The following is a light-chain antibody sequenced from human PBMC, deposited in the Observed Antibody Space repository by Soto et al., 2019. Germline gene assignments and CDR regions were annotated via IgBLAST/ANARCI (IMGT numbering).Light chain of an antibody. V-gene: IGLV2-14*01. CDR2: EVS. J-gene: IGLJ1*01. Sequence: QSALTQPASVSGSPGQSITISCTGTSSDVGRYNHVSWYQHHPGKAPKLIISEVSNRPSGVSNRFSGSKSGYTASLTISGLQAEDEADYYCPSHTSGDFRVFGTGTKVTVL. CDR1: SSDVGRYNH. CDR3: PSHTSGDFRV.